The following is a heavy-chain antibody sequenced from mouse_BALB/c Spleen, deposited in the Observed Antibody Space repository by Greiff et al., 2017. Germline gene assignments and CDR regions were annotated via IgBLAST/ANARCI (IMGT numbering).Heavy chain of an antibody. V-gene: IGHV1-39*01. CDR1: GYSFTGYN. D-gene: IGHD2-10*02. CDR2: IDPYSGGT. CDR3: ARREYGNYPYAMDY. J-gene: IGHJ4*01. Sequence: VQLKQSGPELEKPGASVKISCKASGYSFTGYNMNWVKQSNGKSLEWIGNIDPYSGGTSYNQKFKGKATLTVDKSSSTAYMQLKSLTSEDSAVYYCARREYGNYPYAMDYWGQGTAVTVSS.